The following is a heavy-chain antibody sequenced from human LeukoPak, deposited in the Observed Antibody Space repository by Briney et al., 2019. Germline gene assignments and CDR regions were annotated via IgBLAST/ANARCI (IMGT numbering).Heavy chain of an antibody. CDR3: ARGPYYYDSSGNQVDY. CDR1: GGTFSSYA. D-gene: IGHD3-22*01. V-gene: IGHV1-69*05. CDR2: IIPIFGTA. Sequence: SVKVSCKASGGTFSSYAISWVRQAPGQGLEWMGGIIPIFGTANYAQKFQGRVTITTDESTSTAYMELSSLRSEDTAVYYCARGPYYYDSSGNQVDYWGQGTLVTVSS. J-gene: IGHJ4*02.